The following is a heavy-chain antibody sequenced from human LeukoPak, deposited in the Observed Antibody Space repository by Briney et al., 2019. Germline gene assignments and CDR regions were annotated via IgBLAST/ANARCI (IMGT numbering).Heavy chain of an antibody. D-gene: IGHD2-8*01. CDR2: IIPIFGTA. V-gene: IGHV1-69*05. J-gene: IGHJ4*02. Sequence: SVKVSCKASEGTFSSYAISWVRQAPGQGLEWMGGIIPIFGTANYAQKFQGRVTMTTDTSTSTAYMELSRLRSDDTAVYYCARIWEASTRYCTNGVCYHIDYWGQGTLVTVSS. CDR1: EGTFSSYA. CDR3: ARIWEASTRYCTNGVCYHIDY.